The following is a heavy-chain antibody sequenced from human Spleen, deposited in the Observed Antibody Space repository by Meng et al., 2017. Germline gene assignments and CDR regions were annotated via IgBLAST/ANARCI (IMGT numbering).Heavy chain of an antibody. CDR3: ARTRTALARVFDY. CDR1: GDSISSYY. D-gene: IGHD2-21*02. J-gene: IGHJ4*02. CDR2: IYYSGST. V-gene: IGHV4-59*12. Sequence: SETLSLTCTVSGDSISSYYWSWIRQPPGKGLEWIGYIYYSGSTHYNPSLKSRVTISVDTSKNQFSLKLSSVTAADTAVYYCARTRTALARVFDYWGQGTLVTVSS.